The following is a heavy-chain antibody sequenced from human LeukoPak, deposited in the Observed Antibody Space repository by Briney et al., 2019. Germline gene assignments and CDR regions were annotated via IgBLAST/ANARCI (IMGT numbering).Heavy chain of an antibody. CDR1: GFAFSRYW. Sequence: PGGSLRLSCAASGFAFSRYWMHWVRQAPGKGLLWVSRISSDGSNTLYADSVKGRFTVSRDNSKNTLYLQMNSLRAEDTAVYYCARDTVTYYYYYGMDVWGQGTTVTVSS. J-gene: IGHJ6*02. D-gene: IGHD4-11*01. V-gene: IGHV3-74*01. CDR3: ARDTVTYYYYYGMDV. CDR2: ISSDGSNT.